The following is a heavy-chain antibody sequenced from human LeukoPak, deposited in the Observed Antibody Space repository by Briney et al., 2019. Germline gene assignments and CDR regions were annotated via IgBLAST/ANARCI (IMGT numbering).Heavy chain of an antibody. Sequence: PSETLSLTCTVSGGSISSGGYYWSWIRQHPGKGLEWIGYIYYSGSTYYNPSLKSRVTISVDTSKNQFSLKLSSVTAADTAVYYCARVPVYYYDSSGYYYFDYWGQGTLVTVSS. CDR2: IYYSGST. J-gene: IGHJ4*02. CDR3: ARVPVYYYDSSGYYYFDY. D-gene: IGHD3-22*01. CDR1: GGSISSGGYY. V-gene: IGHV4-31*03.